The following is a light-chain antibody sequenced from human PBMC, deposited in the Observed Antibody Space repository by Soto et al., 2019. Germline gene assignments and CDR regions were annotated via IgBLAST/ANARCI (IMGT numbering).Light chain of an antibody. V-gene: IGLV1-44*01. J-gene: IGLJ1*01. CDR1: SSNIGSNL. Sequence: QAVVTQSPSASGTPGQRVTISCSGSSSNIGSNLVSWYQQLPGTAPKLLIYSNDQRPSGVPDRFSGSKSDTSASLAIRGLQSEDEADYYCAAWDDSLDGSYVFGTGTKLTVL. CDR3: AAWDDSLDGSYV. CDR2: SND.